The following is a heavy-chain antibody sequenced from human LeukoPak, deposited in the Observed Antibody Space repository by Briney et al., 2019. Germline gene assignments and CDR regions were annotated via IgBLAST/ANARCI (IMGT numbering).Heavy chain of an antibody. CDR2: ISGYNGKT. D-gene: IGHD3-3*01. Sequence: ASVKVSCKVSGYIFTSYSISWVRQAPGQGLEWMGWISGYNGKTNYAQKFQGRVTMTTDTSTSTAYMELRSLRSDDTAVYYCSRIFGVVIIPDYWGQGTLVTVSS. J-gene: IGHJ4*02. V-gene: IGHV1-18*01. CDR1: GYIFTSYS. CDR3: SRIFGVVIIPDY.